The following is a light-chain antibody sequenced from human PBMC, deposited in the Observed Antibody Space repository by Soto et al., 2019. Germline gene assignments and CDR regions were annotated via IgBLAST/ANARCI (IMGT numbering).Light chain of an antibody. Sequence: DIQMTQSPSSLSASVGDRVTITCQASQDISNYLNWYQQKPGKAPKLLIYEASNLATGVPSRFSGSRSETDCTFTISSLQTEDIATYYCQQYDNLYTFGHGTKLESK. V-gene: IGKV1-33*01. CDR3: QQYDNLYT. J-gene: IGKJ2*01. CDR1: QDISNY. CDR2: EAS.